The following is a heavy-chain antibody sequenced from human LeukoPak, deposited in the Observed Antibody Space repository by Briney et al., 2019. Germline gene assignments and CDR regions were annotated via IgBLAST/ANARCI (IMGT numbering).Heavy chain of an antibody. CDR2: IYYSGST. Sequence: SETLSLTCTVSGGSISSSSYYWGWIRQPPGKGLEWIGSIYYSGSTYYNPSLESRVTISVDTSKNQFSLKLRSVTAADTAVYYCARVRGRFDPWGQGTPVTVSS. J-gene: IGHJ5*02. CDR3: ARVRGRFDP. CDR1: GGSISSSSYY. V-gene: IGHV4-39*07.